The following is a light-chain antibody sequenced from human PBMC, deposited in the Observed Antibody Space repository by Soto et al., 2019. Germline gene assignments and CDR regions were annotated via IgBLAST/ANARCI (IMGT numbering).Light chain of an antibody. CDR1: SSDIGAYNY. V-gene: IGLV2-14*03. CDR3: CSYKSSRTLYA. CDR2: DVT. Sequence: QSVLAQPAAGSESPGQWMTISCTENSSDIGAYNYVSWYQQHPGKAPKLIIYDVTNRPAGISSRFSASRSGNTASLTISVLQAEDEADYYCCSYKSSRTLYAFGTWTKVTVL. J-gene: IGLJ1*01.